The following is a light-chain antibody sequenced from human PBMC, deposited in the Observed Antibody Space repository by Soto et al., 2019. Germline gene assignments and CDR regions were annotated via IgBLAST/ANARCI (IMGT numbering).Light chain of an antibody. CDR2: WAS. V-gene: IGKV4-1*01. CDR3: QRYICEPRT. J-gene: IGKJ5*01. Sequence: NRSWLAWYQQKPGKAPKLLIYWASTRESGVPDRFSGSGSGTDINLTISILHVEYGDFYCRQRYICEPRTFGQGTRLEIK. CDR1: NRSW.